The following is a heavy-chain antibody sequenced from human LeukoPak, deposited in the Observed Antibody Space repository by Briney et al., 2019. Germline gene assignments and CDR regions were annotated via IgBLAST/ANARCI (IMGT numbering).Heavy chain of an antibody. CDR3: TRLVQDFDY. V-gene: IGHV3-73*01. J-gene: IGHJ4*02. Sequence: GGSLGLSCAASGFTFSGSAMHWVRQASGKGLEWVGRIRSKANSYATAYAASVKGRFTISRDDSKNTAYLQMNSLKTEDTAVYYCTRLVQDFDYWGQGTLVTVSS. CDR2: IRSKANSYAT. CDR1: GFTFSGSA.